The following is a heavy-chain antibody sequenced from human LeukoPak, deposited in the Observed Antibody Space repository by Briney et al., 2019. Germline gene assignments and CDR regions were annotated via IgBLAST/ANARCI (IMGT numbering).Heavy chain of an antibody. D-gene: IGHD2-2*01. Sequence: PGGSLRLSCVASGFTFSSYAMSWVRQAPGKGLEWVSAISGSGGTTHYADSVKGRFTISRDRSKNTLYLQMHSLRAEDTAVYYCAKDAFCTSTNCYASYFDYWGQGTLVTVSS. CDR1: GFTFSSYA. V-gene: IGHV3-23*01. CDR2: ISGSGGTT. CDR3: AKDAFCTSTNCYASYFDY. J-gene: IGHJ4*02.